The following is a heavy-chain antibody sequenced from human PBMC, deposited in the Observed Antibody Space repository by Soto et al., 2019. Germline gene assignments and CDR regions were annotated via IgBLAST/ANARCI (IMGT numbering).Heavy chain of an antibody. J-gene: IGHJ1*01. D-gene: IGHD3-3*01. CDR1: GYTFTSYG. V-gene: IGHV1-18*01. Sequence: ASLKVSCKASGYTFTSYGISWVRQAPGQGLEWMGWISAYNGNTNYAQKLQGRVTMTTDTSTSTAYMELRSLRSDDTAVYYCARGPFITMHEYFQHWGQGTLVTVSS. CDR3: ARGPFITMHEYFQH. CDR2: ISAYNGNT.